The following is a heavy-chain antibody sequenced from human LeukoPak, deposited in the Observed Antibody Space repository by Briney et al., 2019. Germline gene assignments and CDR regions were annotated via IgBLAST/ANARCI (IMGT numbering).Heavy chain of an antibody. CDR2: IYYSGST. CDR3: ARMGDYGGNTDAFDI. V-gene: IGHV4-59*01. CDR1: GVSFSGYY. Sequence: PSETLSLTCAVYGVSFSGYYWSWIRQPPGRGLEWIGYIYYSGSTNYNPSLKSRVTISVDTSKNQFSLKLSSVTAADTAVYYCARMGDYGGNTDAFDIWGQGTMVTVSS. J-gene: IGHJ3*02. D-gene: IGHD4-23*01.